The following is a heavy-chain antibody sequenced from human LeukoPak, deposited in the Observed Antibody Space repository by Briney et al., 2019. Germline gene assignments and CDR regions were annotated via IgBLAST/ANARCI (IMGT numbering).Heavy chain of an antibody. CDR3: AKTRGSYSIGNFDY. V-gene: IGHV3-43*02. D-gene: IGHD1-26*01. J-gene: IGHJ4*02. CDR1: GFTFDDYA. CDR2: ISGDGGST. Sequence: GGSLRLSCAASGFTFDDYAMHWVRQAPGKGLEWVSLISGDGGSTYYADSVKGRFTISRDNSKNSLYLQMNSLRTEDTALYYCAKTRGSYSIGNFDYWGQGTLVTVSS.